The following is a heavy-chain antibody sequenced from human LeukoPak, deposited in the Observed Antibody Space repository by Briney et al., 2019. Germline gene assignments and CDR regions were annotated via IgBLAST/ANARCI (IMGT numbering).Heavy chain of an antibody. V-gene: IGHV4-4*02. CDR3: ARDITLVGATRRDDAFDI. Sequence: PSGTLSLTCGVSGGSISSSNWWSWVRQPPGKGLEWIGEIYHSGSANYNPSLRSRVTISVDTSKNQISLKLSSVTAADTAVYYCARDITLVGATRRDDAFDIWGQGTMVTVSS. D-gene: IGHD1-26*01. CDR1: GGSISSSNW. CDR2: IYHSGSA. J-gene: IGHJ3*02.